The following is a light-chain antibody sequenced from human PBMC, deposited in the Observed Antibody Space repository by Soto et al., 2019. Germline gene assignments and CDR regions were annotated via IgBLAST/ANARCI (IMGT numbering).Light chain of an antibody. CDR1: QSISSW. J-gene: IGKJ1*01. V-gene: IGKV1-5*03. CDR2: KAS. Sequence: DIQMTQSPSTLSASVGDRVTITCRASQSISSWLAWYQQNPGKAPNLLIYKASSLEGGVPSRFSGSGSGTDFTLTISSLQPEDFATYYCQQSYSTWTFGQGTKVDIK. CDR3: QQSYSTWT.